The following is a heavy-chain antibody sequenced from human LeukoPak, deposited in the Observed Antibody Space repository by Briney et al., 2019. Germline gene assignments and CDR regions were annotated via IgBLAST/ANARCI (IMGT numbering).Heavy chain of an antibody. CDR2: ISAYNGNT. J-gene: IGHJ4*02. D-gene: IGHD1-26*01. Sequence: GASVKVSCKASGYTFSSYGISWVRQAPGQGLEWIGWISAYNGNTNYAQKFQGRVTMTTDTSTSTAYMELRSLRSDDTAVYYCARDGIVGGKASIDYWGQGTLVTVSS. CDR3: ARDGIVGGKASIDY. CDR1: GYTFSSYG. V-gene: IGHV1-18*01.